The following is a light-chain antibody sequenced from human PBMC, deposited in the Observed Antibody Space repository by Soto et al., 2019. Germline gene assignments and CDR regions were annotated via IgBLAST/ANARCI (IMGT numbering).Light chain of an antibody. CDR2: DAS. CDR1: QSISSW. CDR3: QQYNSYSPLT. Sequence: DIQMTQSPSTLSASVGDRVTITCRASQSISSWLAWYQQKPGKAPKLLIYDASSLESGVPSRFSGSGSGTEFTLTISSLQPDDFATYYCQQYNSYSPLTFRGGTKLEIK. J-gene: IGKJ4*01. V-gene: IGKV1-5*01.